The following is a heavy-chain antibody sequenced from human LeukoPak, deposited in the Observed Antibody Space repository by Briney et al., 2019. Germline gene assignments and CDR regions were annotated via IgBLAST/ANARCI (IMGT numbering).Heavy chain of an antibody. CDR1: GYTFTSYG. Sequence: GASVQVSCKASGYTFTSYGISWVRQAPGQGLEWMGWISAYNGNTKYVQKLQGRVTMTTDSSTSTAYMELRSLTSDDTAVYYCARRYCGGGSCYSYYYGMDVWGQGTTVTVSS. J-gene: IGHJ6*02. CDR2: ISAYNGNT. V-gene: IGHV1-18*01. D-gene: IGHD2-15*01. CDR3: ARRYCGGGSCYSYYYGMDV.